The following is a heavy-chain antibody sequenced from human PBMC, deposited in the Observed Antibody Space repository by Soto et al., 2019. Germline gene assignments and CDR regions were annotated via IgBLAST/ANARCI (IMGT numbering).Heavy chain of an antibody. CDR2: ISNSGST. CDR3: ARTYYYGSGSYYNYFWFDP. D-gene: IGHD3-10*01. J-gene: IGHJ5*02. V-gene: IGHV4-30-4*01. Sequence: SETLSLTCAVSGGSISTGNFYWNWIRHHPGKGLEWIGYISNSGSTNYNPSLKSRVTISVDTSKNQFSLKLSSVTAADTAVYYCARTYYYGSGSYYNYFWFDPWGQGTLVTVSS. CDR1: GGSISTGNFY.